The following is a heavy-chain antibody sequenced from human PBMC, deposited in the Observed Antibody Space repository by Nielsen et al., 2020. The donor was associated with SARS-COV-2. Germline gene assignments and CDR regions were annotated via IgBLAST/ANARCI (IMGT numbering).Heavy chain of an antibody. J-gene: IGHJ3*02. V-gene: IGHV5-51*01. Sequence: GESLKISCKGSGYSFTSYWIGWVRQLPGKGLEWMGIIYPGDSDTRYSPSFQGQVTISADKSISTAYLQWSSLKASDTAMYYCARPRYFDRYKNAFDIWGQGTMVTVSS. CDR3: ARPRYFDRYKNAFDI. CDR1: GYSFTSYW. CDR2: IYPGDSDT. D-gene: IGHD3-9*01.